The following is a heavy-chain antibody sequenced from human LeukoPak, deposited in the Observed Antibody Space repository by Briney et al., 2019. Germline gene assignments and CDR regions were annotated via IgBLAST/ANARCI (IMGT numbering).Heavy chain of an antibody. CDR1: GFTFSSYW. J-gene: IGHJ4*02. Sequence: GGSLRLSCAASGFTFSSYWMSWVRQAPGKGLEWVANIKHDGSEKYYVDSVKGRFTISRDNAKNSLYLQMNRLRAEDTAVYYCARVDTPRLPWLRAYYFDYWGQGTLVTVSS. CDR3: ARVDTPRLPWLRAYYFDY. CDR2: IKHDGSEK. D-gene: IGHD5-12*01. V-gene: IGHV3-7*03.